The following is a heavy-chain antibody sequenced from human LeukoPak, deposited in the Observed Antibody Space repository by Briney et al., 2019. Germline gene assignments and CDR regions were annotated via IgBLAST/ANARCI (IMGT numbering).Heavy chain of an antibody. CDR2: IYYSGST. CDR3: ARHPRVYSSGAFDI. CDR1: GGSISSSSYY. Sequence: SETLSLTGTVSGGSISSSSYYWGWIRQPPGKGLEWIGSIYYSGSTYYNPSLKSRVTISVDTSKNQFSLKLSSVTAADTAVYYCARHPRVYSSGAFDIWGQGTMVTVSS. J-gene: IGHJ3*02. V-gene: IGHV4-39*01. D-gene: IGHD5-18*01.